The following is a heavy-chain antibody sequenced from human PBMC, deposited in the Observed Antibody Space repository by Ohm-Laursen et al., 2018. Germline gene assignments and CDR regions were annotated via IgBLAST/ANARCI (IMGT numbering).Heavy chain of an antibody. CDR2: ISSSSSYI. Sequence: SLRLSCSASGFTFSSYSMNWVRQAPGKGLEWVSSISSSSSYIYYADSVKGRFTISRDNAKNSLYLQMNSLRVEDTALYYCAKRLWDIRSESFDFWGQGTRVTVSS. D-gene: IGHD1-26*01. J-gene: IGHJ4*02. CDR1: GFTFSSYS. CDR3: AKRLWDIRSESFDF. V-gene: IGHV3-21*04.